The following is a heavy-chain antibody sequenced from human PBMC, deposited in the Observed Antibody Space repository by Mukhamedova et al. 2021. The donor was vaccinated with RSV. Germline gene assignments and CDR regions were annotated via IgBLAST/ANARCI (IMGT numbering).Heavy chain of an antibody. J-gene: IGHJ4*02. D-gene: IGHD5/OR15-5a*01. V-gene: IGHV3-21*01. CDR3: ARGWSTPDY. Sequence: VRRAPGKGLEWVSSISSSASNIYYADSVKGRFTISRDNTKNSLYLQMNSLRAEDTAMYYCARGWSTPDYWGQGTLVTGSS. CDR2: ISSSASNI.